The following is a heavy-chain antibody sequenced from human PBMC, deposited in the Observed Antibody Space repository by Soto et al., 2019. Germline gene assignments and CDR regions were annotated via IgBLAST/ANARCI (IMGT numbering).Heavy chain of an antibody. Sequence: QVQLVESGGGVVQPGRSLRLSCAASGFTFSSYGMHWVRQAPGKGLEWVAVISYDGSNKYYADSVKGRFTISRDNSKNTLYLQMNSLRAEDTAVYYCAKDADRGDSYDVTFDYWGQGTLVTVSS. CDR2: ISYDGSNK. CDR3: AKDADRGDSYDVTFDY. CDR1: GFTFSSYG. V-gene: IGHV3-30*18. J-gene: IGHJ4*02. D-gene: IGHD5-18*01.